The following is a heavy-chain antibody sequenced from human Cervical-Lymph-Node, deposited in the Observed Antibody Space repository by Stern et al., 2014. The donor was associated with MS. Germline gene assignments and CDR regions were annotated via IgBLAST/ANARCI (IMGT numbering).Heavy chain of an antibody. CDR3: ARDGGQRNAFDI. V-gene: IGHV3-21*01. J-gene: IGHJ3*02. Sequence: EVQLVQSGGGLVKPGGSLRLSCAASGFTFSSYSMNWVRQAPGTGLESVSSISSSSSYIYYADSVKGRFTISRDNAKNSLYLQMNSLRAEDTAVYYCARDGGQRNAFDIWGQGTMVTVSS. D-gene: IGHD6-25*01. CDR2: ISSSSSYI. CDR1: GFTFSSYS.